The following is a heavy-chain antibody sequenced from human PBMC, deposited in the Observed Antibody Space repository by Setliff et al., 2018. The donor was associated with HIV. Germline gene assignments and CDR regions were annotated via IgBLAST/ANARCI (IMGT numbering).Heavy chain of an antibody. J-gene: IGHJ6*02. CDR1: GGSISSSGPGYY. V-gene: IGHV4-39*01. CDR3: EAATVGETGYYGIDV. D-gene: IGHD1-26*01. CDR2: VYYSGST. Sequence: SEILSLTCTVSGGSISSSGPGYYWGWVRQAPGGGLEWIGSVYYSGSTYYNPSLKSRVTISLDTSKNQLSLRLTSMTAADTAVYYCEAATVGETGYYGIDVWGPGTTVTVSS.